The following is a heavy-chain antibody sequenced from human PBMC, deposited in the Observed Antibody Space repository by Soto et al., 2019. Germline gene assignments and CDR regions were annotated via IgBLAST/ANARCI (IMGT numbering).Heavy chain of an antibody. J-gene: IGHJ4*02. CDR1: GFSISPNW. CDR2: IGQDGNGK. V-gene: IGHV3-7*01. Sequence: EVQLVESGGDLVQPGGSLRLSCIASGFSISPNWMSWVRQAPGRGPEWVANIGQDGNGKNYVDSVKGRFTISXXXAXXXLFLQMXXXRVEDTAVYYCARGQGWADYWGQGTPVTVSS. CDR3: ARGQGWADY. D-gene: IGHD6-19*01.